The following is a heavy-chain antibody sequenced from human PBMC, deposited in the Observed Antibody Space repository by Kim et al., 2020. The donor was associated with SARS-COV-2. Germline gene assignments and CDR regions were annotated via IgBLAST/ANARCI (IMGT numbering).Heavy chain of an antibody. CDR2: ISYDGSNK. CDR3: AKDIGGEGIAARPYYGMDV. Sequence: GGSLRLSCAASGFTFSSYGMHWVRQAPGKGLEWVAVISYDGSNKYYADSVKGRFTISRDNSKNTLYLQMNSLRAEDTAVYYCAKDIGGEGIAARPYYGMDVWGQGTTVTVSS. CDR1: GFTFSSYG. J-gene: IGHJ6*02. V-gene: IGHV3-30*18. D-gene: IGHD6-6*01.